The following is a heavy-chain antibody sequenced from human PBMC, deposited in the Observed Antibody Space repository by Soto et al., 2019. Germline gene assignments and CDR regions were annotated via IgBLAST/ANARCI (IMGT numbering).Heavy chain of an antibody. CDR2: TYYSGST. CDR1: GGSISSSSDY. J-gene: IGHJ4*02. V-gene: IGHV4-61*01. D-gene: IGHD6-19*01. Sequence: PSETLSLTYTVSGGSISSSSDYWSWIRQPPGKGLEWIGYTYYSGSTNYNPSLKSRVTISVDTSKNQFSLKLSSVTAADTAVYYCARRHYSSFLFDYWGQGTLVTVSS. CDR3: ARRHYSSFLFDY.